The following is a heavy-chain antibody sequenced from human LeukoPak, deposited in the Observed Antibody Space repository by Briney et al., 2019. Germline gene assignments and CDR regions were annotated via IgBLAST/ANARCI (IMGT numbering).Heavy chain of an antibody. Sequence: SQTLSLTCTVSGGSISSGGSYWSWIRQHPGKGLEWIGYIYYSGSTYYNPSLKSRVTISVDTSKNQFSLKLSSVTAADTAVYYCASELQLGAFDIWGQGTMVTVSS. CDR3: ASELQLGAFDI. CDR2: IYYSGST. D-gene: IGHD5-24*01. J-gene: IGHJ3*02. CDR1: GGSISSGGSY. V-gene: IGHV4-31*03.